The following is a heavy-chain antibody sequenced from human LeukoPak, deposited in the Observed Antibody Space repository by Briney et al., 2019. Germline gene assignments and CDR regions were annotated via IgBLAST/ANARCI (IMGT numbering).Heavy chain of an antibody. CDR2: VYDTVNT. V-gene: IGHV4-59*11. Sequence: SETLSLTCTVSGGSISSHYWNWVRQPPGKGLEWIGYVYDTVNTKDNPSLTCRLTLSADTSKNQFSLRLGSVTAADTAVYYCTTIKRGYPYRYFDFWGQGILVTVSS. CDR1: GGSISSHY. D-gene: IGHD5-18*01. J-gene: IGHJ4*02. CDR3: TTIKRGYPYRYFDF.